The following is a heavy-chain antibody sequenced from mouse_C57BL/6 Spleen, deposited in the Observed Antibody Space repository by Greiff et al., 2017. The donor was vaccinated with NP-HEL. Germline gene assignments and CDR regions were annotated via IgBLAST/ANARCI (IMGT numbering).Heavy chain of an antibody. CDR1: GYTFTSYW. J-gene: IGHJ2*01. CDR3: AGGWGHFDY. V-gene: IGHV1-69*01. CDR2: IDPSDSYT. D-gene: IGHD3-3*01. Sequence: QVQLQQPGAELVMPGASVKLSCKASGYTFTSYWMHWVKQRPGQGLEWIGEIDPSDSYTHYNQKFKGKSTLTVDKSSSTAYMQLSSLTSEDSAVYYCAGGWGHFDYWGQGTTLTVSS.